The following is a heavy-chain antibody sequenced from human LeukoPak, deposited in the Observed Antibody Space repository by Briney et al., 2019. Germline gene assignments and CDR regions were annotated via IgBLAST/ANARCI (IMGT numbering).Heavy chain of an antibody. CDR2: ISGSGGST. J-gene: IGHJ5*02. V-gene: IGHV3-23*01. D-gene: IGHD2-2*01. CDR3: AKDLGRWAPAANWFDP. Sequence: QPGGSLRLSCAASGFTFSSYAMSWVRQAPGKGLEWVSAISGSGGSTYYADSVKGRFTISRDNSRNTLYLQTNSLRAEDTAVYYCAKDLGRWAPAANWFDPWGQGTLVTVSS. CDR1: GFTFSSYA.